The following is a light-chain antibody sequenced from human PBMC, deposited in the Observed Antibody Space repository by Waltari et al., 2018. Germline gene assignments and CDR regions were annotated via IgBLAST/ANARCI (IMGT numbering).Light chain of an antibody. J-gene: IGKJ3*01. Sequence: ELVLTQSLDFQSATPNEKVTITCRASQNNCTDLHWYQQKPYQSPNLLIRYASRSFSGVPSRFSGSGSGTTFTLTISSLQAEDAATYYCQQSGSLPFTFGPGTKVDIK. V-gene: IGKV6-21*01. CDR3: QQSGSLPFT. CDR2: YAS. CDR1: QNNCTD.